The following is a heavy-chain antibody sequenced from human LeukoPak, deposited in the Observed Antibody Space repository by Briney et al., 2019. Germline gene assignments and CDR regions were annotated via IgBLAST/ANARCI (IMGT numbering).Heavy chain of an antibody. CDR2: FDPEDGET. D-gene: IGHD3-22*01. CDR1: GYTLTELS. J-gene: IGHJ4*02. Sequence: ASVKVSCKVSGYTLTELSMHWVRQAPGKGLEWMGGFDPEDGETIYAQKFQGRVTMTADTSTDTAYMELSSLRSEDTAVYYCATPRDYYVYLDYWGQGTLVTVHS. CDR3: ATPRDYYVYLDY. V-gene: IGHV1-24*01.